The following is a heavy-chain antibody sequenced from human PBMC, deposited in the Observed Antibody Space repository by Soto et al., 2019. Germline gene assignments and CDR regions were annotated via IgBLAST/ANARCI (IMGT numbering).Heavy chain of an antibody. CDR1: GFTFSSYG. CDR2: IWYDGSNK. CDR3: ARGMDSSGWYPKRTSWYFDL. V-gene: IGHV3-33*01. Sequence: QVQLVESGGGVVQPGRSLRLSCAASGFTFSSYGMHWVRQAPGKGLEWVAVIWYDGSNKYYADSVKGRFTISRDNSKNTLYQQMNSLRAEDTAVYYCARGMDSSGWYPKRTSWYFDLWGRGTLVTVSS. D-gene: IGHD6-19*01. J-gene: IGHJ2*01.